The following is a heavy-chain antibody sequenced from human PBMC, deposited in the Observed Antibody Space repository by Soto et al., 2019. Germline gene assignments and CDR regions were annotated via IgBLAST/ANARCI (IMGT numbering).Heavy chain of an antibody. CDR3: ARASGDLGYCSGGSCYSWFDP. CDR1: GGSISSSNW. Sequence: PSETLSLTCAVSGGSISSSNWWSWVRQPPGKGLERIGEIYHSGSTNYNPSLKSRVTISVDKSKNQFSLKLSSVTAADTAVYYCARASGDLGYCSGGSCYSWFDPWGQGTLVTVSS. V-gene: IGHV4-4*02. CDR2: IYHSGST. J-gene: IGHJ5*02. D-gene: IGHD2-15*01.